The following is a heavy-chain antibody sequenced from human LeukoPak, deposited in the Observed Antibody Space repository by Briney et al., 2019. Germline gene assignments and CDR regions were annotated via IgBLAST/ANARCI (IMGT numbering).Heavy chain of an antibody. CDR2: IWNDGSNK. V-gene: IGHV3-33*01. Sequence: QPGGSLRLSCAASGFIFNTYGMHWVRQAPGKGLEWVAVIWNDGSNKYYGDSVKGRFTISRDNSKNTLHLQMNSLRAEDTAVYYCARHSSGYYHYDYWGPGTPVTVAS. CDR3: ARHSSGYYHYDY. CDR1: GFIFNTYG. D-gene: IGHD3-22*01. J-gene: IGHJ4*02.